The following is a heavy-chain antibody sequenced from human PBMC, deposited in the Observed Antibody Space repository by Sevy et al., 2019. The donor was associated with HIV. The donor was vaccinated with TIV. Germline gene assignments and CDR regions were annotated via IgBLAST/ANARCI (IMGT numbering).Heavy chain of an antibody. V-gene: IGHV3-23*01. CDR1: GFSFSNYA. D-gene: IGHD3-16*01. CDR2: ISGSGCST. Sequence: GGSLRLSCAASGFSFSNYAMNWVRQAPGKGLEWVSVISGSGCSTYYADSVKGRFTISRDNSKKMLYLQMNNLGAEDTAIYYCAKDPTFEGDQFDYWGQGILVTVSS. J-gene: IGHJ4*02. CDR3: AKDPTFEGDQFDY.